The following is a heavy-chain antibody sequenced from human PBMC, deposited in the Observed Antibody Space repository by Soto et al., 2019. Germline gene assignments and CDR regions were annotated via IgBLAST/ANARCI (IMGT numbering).Heavy chain of an antibody. CDR2: IYPGDSDI. D-gene: IGHD5-12*01. CDR3: ASQEMATKNVDAFDI. CDR1: GYSFTSYW. Sequence: HGESLKISCKGSGYSFTSYWIAWVRQVPGKGLELMGVIYPGDSDIRYSPSFQGQVTISADKSISTAYLQWSSLKASDTAMYYCASQEMATKNVDAFDIWGQGTMVTVSS. J-gene: IGHJ3*02. V-gene: IGHV5-51*01.